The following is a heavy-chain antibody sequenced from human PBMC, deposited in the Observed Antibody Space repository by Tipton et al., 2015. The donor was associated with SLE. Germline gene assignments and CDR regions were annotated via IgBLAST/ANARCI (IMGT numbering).Heavy chain of an antibody. V-gene: IGHV4-31*03. CDR2: IYNSGGT. CDR3: AGGGVATMGGYAFEI. Sequence: TLSLTCIVSGGSISRGTYYWSWIRHHPRKGPEWTGYIYNSGGTYYNPSLKSRVTISIDTSRNQFSLNLNSVTAADTALYYCAGGGVATMGGYAFEIWGQGTMVTVSS. CDR1: GGSISRGTYY. J-gene: IGHJ3*02. D-gene: IGHD5-12*01.